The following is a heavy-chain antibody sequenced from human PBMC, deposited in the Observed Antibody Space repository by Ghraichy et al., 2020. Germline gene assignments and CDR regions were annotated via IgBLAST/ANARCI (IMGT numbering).Heavy chain of an antibody. D-gene: IGHD4-17*01. CDR3: ARDPFPGTYGDYPRNYYYYGMDV. CDR2: IIPIFGTA. J-gene: IGHJ6*02. Sequence: SVKVSCKASGGTFSSYAISWVRQAPGQGLEWMGGIIPIFGTANYAQKFQGRVTITADESTSTAYMELSSLRSEDTAVYYCARDPFPGTYGDYPRNYYYYGMDVWGQGTTVTVSS. V-gene: IGHV1-69*13. CDR1: GGTFSSYA.